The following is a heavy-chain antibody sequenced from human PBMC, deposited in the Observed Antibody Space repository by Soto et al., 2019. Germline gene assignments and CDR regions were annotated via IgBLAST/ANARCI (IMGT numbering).Heavy chain of an antibody. Sequence: PLVTLRLSCAASGFTFSSYAMSWVRQAPGKGLEWVSAINGSGGSTYYADSVKGRSSISRHNCKNSQNLQMHSLRAEDTAVYYCAKHPRYYYDSTGYYFPLDYWGQRTLVTVSS. J-gene: IGHJ4*02. CDR1: GFTFSSYA. D-gene: IGHD3-22*01. CDR2: INGSGGST. CDR3: AKHPRYYYDSTGYYFPLDY. V-gene: IGHV3-23*01.